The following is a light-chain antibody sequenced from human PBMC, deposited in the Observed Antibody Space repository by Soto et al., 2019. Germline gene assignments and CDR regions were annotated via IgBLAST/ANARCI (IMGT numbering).Light chain of an antibody. V-gene: IGKV1-5*01. Sequence: DIQMTQSPSTLSASVGDRVTITCRASQSTSSWLAWYQQKPGKAPKLLIYDASSLESGVTSRFSGSGSGTEFTLTISSLQPDDFATYYCQQYNSYSPNTFGQGTKLEIK. CDR1: QSTSSW. CDR2: DAS. J-gene: IGKJ2*01. CDR3: QQYNSYSPNT.